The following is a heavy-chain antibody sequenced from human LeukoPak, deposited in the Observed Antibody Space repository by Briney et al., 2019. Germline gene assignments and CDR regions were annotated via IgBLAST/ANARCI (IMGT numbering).Heavy chain of an antibody. CDR3: ATEDYFSGDRYYGMDV. J-gene: IGHJ6*02. V-gene: IGHV1-24*01. CDR1: GYSLTELS. D-gene: IGHD3-10*01. Sequence: ASVKVSCKVSGYSLTELSIHWVRQAPGKGLEWMGGFDPDDEETTYAQRFKGRVTMTEDTSTDTAYMELNSLRSEDTAMYYCATEDYFSGDRYYGMDVWGQGTTVTVSS. CDR2: FDPDDEET.